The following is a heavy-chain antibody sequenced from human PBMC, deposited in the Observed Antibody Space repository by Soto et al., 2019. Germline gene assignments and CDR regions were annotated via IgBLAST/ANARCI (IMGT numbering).Heavy chain of an antibody. CDR2: IIPIFGTA. Sequence: GASVKVSCKASGGTFSSYAISWVRQAPGQGLEWMGGIIPIFGTANYAQKFQGRVTITADESTSTAYMELSGLRSEDTAVYYCARDRYCSGGSCHNWFDPWGQGTLVTVSS. D-gene: IGHD2-15*01. V-gene: IGHV1-69*13. J-gene: IGHJ5*02. CDR3: ARDRYCSGGSCHNWFDP. CDR1: GGTFSSYA.